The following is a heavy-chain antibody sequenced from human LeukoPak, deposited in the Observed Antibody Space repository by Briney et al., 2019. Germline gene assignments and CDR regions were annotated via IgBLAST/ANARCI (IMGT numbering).Heavy chain of an antibody. Sequence: SETLSLTCTVSGYSISSGYYWGWIRQPPGKGLEWIGSIYHSGSTYYNPSLKSRVTISVDTSKNQFSLKLSSVTVADTAVYYCASGLYLAAAGSTPFDYWGQGTLVTVSS. J-gene: IGHJ4*02. CDR3: ASGLYLAAAGSTPFDY. D-gene: IGHD6-13*01. CDR1: GYSISSGYY. V-gene: IGHV4-38-2*02. CDR2: IYHSGST.